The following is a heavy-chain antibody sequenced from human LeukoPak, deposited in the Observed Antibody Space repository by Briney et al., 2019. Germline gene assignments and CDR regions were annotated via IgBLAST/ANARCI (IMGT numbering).Heavy chain of an antibody. J-gene: IGHJ4*02. Sequence: ASVKVSCKVSGYTLTELSMHWVRQAPGKGLEWMGGFDPEDGETIYAQKFQGRVTITRDTSASTAYMELSSLRSEDTAVYYCARVPYGDYPFDYWGQGTLVTVSS. CDR1: GYTLTELS. CDR3: ARVPYGDYPFDY. CDR2: FDPEDGET. V-gene: IGHV1-24*01. D-gene: IGHD4-17*01.